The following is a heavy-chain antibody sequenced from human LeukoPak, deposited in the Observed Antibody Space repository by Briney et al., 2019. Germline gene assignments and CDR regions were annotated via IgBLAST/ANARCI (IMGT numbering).Heavy chain of an antibody. J-gene: IGHJ6*04. CDR3: ARGPPFTLRGQHYFYYGMDV. D-gene: IGHD1-1*01. CDR1: GYTFTSYD. Sequence: ASVKVSCKASGYTFTSYDINWVRQTTGQGLEWMGWMNPNSGNTGYAQKFQGRVTMTRNTSISTAYMELSSLRSEDTAVYYCARGPPFTLRGQHYFYYGMDVWGKGTTVTVSS. V-gene: IGHV1-8*01. CDR2: MNPNSGNT.